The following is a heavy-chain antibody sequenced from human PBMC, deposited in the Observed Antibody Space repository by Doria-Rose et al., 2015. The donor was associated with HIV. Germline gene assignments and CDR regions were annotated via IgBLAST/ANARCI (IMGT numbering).Heavy chain of an antibody. D-gene: IGHD3-10*01. CDR2: INDTGSA. J-gene: IGHJ4*02. CDR3: ARVPDNYITSPFDY. CDR1: GGSFSDHY. V-gene: IGHV4-34*01. Sequence: QQWYAGLLKPSETLSLTCAVYGGSFSDHYWSWIRQPPGKGLEWIGEINDTGSANYNPSLKSRVTISVDTSKNQFSLKVSSVTAADTAVYYCARVPDNYITSPFDYWGQGKLVTVSS.